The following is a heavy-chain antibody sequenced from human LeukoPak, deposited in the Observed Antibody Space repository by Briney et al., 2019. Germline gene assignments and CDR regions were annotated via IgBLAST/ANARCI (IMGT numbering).Heavy chain of an antibody. D-gene: IGHD3-10*01. V-gene: IGHV3-23*01. J-gene: IGHJ3*02. CDR1: GFTFSSYW. Sequence: GGSLRLSCAASGFTFSSYWMSWVRQAPGKGLEWVSAISGSGYSTYYADSVKGRFTISRDNSNNTLYLQMSSPRADDTAVYFCAKAGVAYYGSGSYRDAFDIWGQGTMVTVSS. CDR2: ISGSGYST. CDR3: AKAGVAYYGSGSYRDAFDI.